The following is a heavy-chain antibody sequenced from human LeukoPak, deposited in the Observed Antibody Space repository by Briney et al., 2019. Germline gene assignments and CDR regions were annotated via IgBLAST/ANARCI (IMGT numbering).Heavy chain of an antibody. CDR2: INRSGST. Sequence: SETLSLTCAVHGRSFSGYYWSWIRQPPGKGLEWIGEINRSGSTNYNPSLKSRVTISIDTSKNQFSLKLSSVTAADTAVYYCARGRRVIGFDYWGQGTLVTVSS. CDR1: GRSFSGYY. J-gene: IGHJ4*02. D-gene: IGHD2-21*01. V-gene: IGHV4-34*01. CDR3: ARGRRVIGFDY.